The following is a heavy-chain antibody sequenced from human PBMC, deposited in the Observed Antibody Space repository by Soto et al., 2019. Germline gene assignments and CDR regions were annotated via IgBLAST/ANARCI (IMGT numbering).Heavy chain of an antibody. D-gene: IGHD6-13*01. CDR3: ARPLARQQLDNYYYYGMDV. CDR2: ISYDVSNK. CDR1: GFTFSSYA. Sequence: GGSLRLSCAASGFTFSSYAMHWVRQAPGKGLERVAVISYDVSNKYYVDFVKGRFTISRDNSKNTLYLQMNSLRAEDTAVYYCARPLARQQLDNYYYYGMDVWGQGTTVTVSS. V-gene: IGHV3-30-3*01. J-gene: IGHJ6*02.